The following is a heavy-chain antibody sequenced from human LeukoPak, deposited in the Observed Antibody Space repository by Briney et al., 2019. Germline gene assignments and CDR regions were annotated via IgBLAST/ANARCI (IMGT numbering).Heavy chain of an antibody. V-gene: IGHV3-53*01. Sequence: GGSLRLSCAASGFTVSSNFMSWVRQAPGKGREWVSAIYSGGSTYYADSVKGRFTISRDSSKNTLYLQMHSLRAEDTAMYYCATASYCSGGSCYSDYYYYYYMDVWGKGTTVTVSS. CDR3: ATASYCSGGSCYSDYYYYYYMDV. J-gene: IGHJ6*03. CDR2: IYSGGST. CDR1: GFTVSSNF. D-gene: IGHD2-15*01.